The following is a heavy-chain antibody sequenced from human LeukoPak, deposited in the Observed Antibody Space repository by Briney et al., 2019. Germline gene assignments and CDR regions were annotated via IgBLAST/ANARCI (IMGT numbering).Heavy chain of an antibody. CDR1: GGSISSGDYY. J-gene: IGHJ5*02. D-gene: IGHD3-10*01. CDR2: IYFSGTA. CDR3: ARITMVRGVMGPRWFDP. V-gene: IGHV4-30-4*01. Sequence: SETLSLTCTVSGGSISSGDYYWSWIRQPPGKGLEWIGYIYFSGTAYYKPSLKSRVTISVDTSKNQFSLKLSSVTAADTAVHYCARITMVRGVMGPRWFDPWGQGTLVTVSS.